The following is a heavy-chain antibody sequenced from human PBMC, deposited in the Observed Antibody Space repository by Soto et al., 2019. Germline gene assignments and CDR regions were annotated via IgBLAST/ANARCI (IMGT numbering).Heavy chain of an antibody. CDR2: ISYDGSNK. Sequence: QVQLVESGGGVVQPGRSLRLSCAASGFTFSSYALHWVRQAPGKGLEWVAIISYDGSNKYYADSVKGRFTISRDNSKTTLYLQMTSLRAEDTAVYYCARDAQYYFDYWGQGTLVTVSS. V-gene: IGHV3-30-3*01. CDR3: ARDAQYYFDY. J-gene: IGHJ4*02. CDR1: GFTFSSYA.